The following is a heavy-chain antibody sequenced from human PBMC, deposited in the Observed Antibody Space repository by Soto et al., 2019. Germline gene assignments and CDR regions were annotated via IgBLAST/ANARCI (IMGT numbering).Heavy chain of an antibody. J-gene: IGHJ5*02. D-gene: IGHD3-3*01. CDR3: ARLPSPTPLRLSKPRGGRVIAWFDP. CDR2: IYPGDSDT. Sequence: PGESLKISCKGSGYSFTSYWIGWVRQMPGKGLEWMGIIYPGDSDTRYSPSFQGQVTISADKSISTAYLQWGSLKASDTAMYYCARLPSPTPLRLSKPRGGRVIAWFDPWGQGTLVSVSS. V-gene: IGHV5-51*01. CDR1: GYSFTSYW.